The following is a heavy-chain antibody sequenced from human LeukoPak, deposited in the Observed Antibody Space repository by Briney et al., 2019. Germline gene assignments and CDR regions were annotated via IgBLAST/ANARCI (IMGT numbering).Heavy chain of an antibody. CDR3: VRGPGATMPI. CDR1: GFTFSDHY. V-gene: IGHV3-11*06. D-gene: IGHD2-2*01. CDR2: ISTTSSDT. J-gene: IGHJ3*02. Sequence: PGGSLRLSCAASGFTFSDHYMSWIRQAPGKGLEWVSYISTTSSDTYYADPVKGRFIVSRDNAKKSLFLEMKNQRGEDTAMYNCVRGPGATMPIWGQGTMVTVSS.